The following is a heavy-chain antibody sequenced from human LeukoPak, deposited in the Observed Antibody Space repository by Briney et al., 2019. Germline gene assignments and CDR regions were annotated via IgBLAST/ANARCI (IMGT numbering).Heavy chain of an antibody. CDR2: IYYSGST. J-gene: IGHJ5*02. Sequence: SQTLSLTCTVSGGSISSGDYYWSWIRQPPGKGLEWIGYIYYSGSTYYNPSLKSRVTISVDTSKNQFSLKLSSVTAADTAVYYCAREYQLQNNWFVPWGQGTLVTVSS. CDR3: AREYQLQNNWFVP. CDR1: GGSISSGDYY. D-gene: IGHD2-2*01. V-gene: IGHV4-30-4*08.